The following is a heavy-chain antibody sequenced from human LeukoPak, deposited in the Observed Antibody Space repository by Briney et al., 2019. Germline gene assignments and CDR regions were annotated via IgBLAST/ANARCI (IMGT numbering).Heavy chain of an antibody. CDR2: IYYSGST. D-gene: IGHD1-1*01. V-gene: IGHV4-59*08. CDR3: ARGFNWNDLYYFDY. J-gene: IGHJ4*02. CDR1: GGSISSYY. Sequence: SETLSLTCTVSGGSISSYYWSWIRQPPGKGLEWIGYIYYSGSTNYNPSLKSRVTISVVTSKNQFSLKLSSVTAADTAVYYCARGFNWNDLYYFDYWGQGTLVTVSS.